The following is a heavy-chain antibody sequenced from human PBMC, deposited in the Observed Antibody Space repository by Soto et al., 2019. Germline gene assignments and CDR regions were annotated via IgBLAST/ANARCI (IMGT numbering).Heavy chain of an antibody. CDR2: FNPFSGAT. D-gene: IGHD3-3*01. CDR3: ARDLTSGDY. V-gene: IGHV1-46*02. CDR1: GYIFKNYY. Sequence: QVQLVQSGAEVKKPGASVKISCETSGYIFKNYYIHWVRQAPGQGLEWMAIFNPFSGATNYDQRLQGRVTATMDMSTSTVYMELNNLRSEDTDMYYCARDLTSGDYWGQGTLISVSS. J-gene: IGHJ4*01.